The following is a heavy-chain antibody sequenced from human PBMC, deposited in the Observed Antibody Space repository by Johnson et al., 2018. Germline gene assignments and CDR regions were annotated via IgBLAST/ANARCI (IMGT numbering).Heavy chain of an antibody. CDR1: GFTFSSYW. Sequence: VQLVESGGGLVQXGGSLRLXCAASGFTFSSYWMSWVRQAPGKGLEWVANIKQDGSEKYFVDSVKGRFTISRDNAKNSLLLQMNSLRAEDTAVFYCARDRPGYSSGGYGYYYYGMDVWGQGTTVTVSS. CDR2: IKQDGSEK. CDR3: ARDRPGYSSGGYGYYYYGMDV. D-gene: IGHD6-19*01. V-gene: IGHV3-7*01. J-gene: IGHJ6*02.